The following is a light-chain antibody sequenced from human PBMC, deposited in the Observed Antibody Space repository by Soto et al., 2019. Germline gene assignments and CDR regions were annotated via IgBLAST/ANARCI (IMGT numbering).Light chain of an antibody. CDR3: QQYGSPPIT. CDR2: GAS. J-gene: IGKJ5*01. Sequence: EIVLTQSPGTLSLSPGERATLSCRASQSVTGSLLAWYQQKPGQAPRILIYGASNRATGIPDRFSGSGSGTDFTLTISRLEPEDFAVYYCQQYGSPPITFGQGTRLDIK. V-gene: IGKV3-20*01. CDR1: QSVTGSL.